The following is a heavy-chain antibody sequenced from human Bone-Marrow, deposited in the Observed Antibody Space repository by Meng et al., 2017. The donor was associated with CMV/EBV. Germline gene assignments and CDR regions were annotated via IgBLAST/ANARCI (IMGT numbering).Heavy chain of an antibody. V-gene: IGHV4-59*01. CDR2: IYYSGST. D-gene: IGHD3-22*01. J-gene: IGHJ4*02. CDR1: GVSISSYY. CDR3: ARGVNDSSNYYYRFDY. Sequence: SETLSLTCAVSGVSISSYYWSWIRQPPGKGLEWIGYIYYSGSTNYNPSLKSRVTISVDTSKNQFSLKLSSVTAADTAVYYCARGVNDSSNYYYRFDYWGQGTLVTVSS.